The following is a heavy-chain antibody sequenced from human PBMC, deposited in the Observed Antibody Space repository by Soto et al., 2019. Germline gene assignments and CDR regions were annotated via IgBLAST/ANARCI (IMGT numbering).Heavy chain of an antibody. CDR2: TYYRSKWYN. V-gene: IGHV6-1*01. J-gene: IGHJ6*02. Sequence: PSQTLSLTCAISGDSVSSNSAAWNWIRQSPSRGLEWLGRTYYRSKWYNDYAVSVKSRITINPDTSKNQFSLQLNSVTPEDTAVYYCAREGYDSSGYFPDYYYYGMDVWGQGTTVTVSS. CDR1: GDSVSSNSAA. CDR3: AREGYDSSGYFPDYYYYGMDV. D-gene: IGHD3-22*01.